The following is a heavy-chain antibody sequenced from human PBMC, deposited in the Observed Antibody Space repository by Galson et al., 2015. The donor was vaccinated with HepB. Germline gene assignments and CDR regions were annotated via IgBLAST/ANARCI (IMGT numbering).Heavy chain of an antibody. CDR1: GFSLSTNELG. J-gene: IGHJ3*02. CDR3: AHRRERIDAFDI. V-gene: IGHV2-5*02. CDR2: IYWDDDK. D-gene: IGHD2-15*01. Sequence: PALVKPTQTLTLTCTFSGFSLSTNELGVGWIRQPPGKALEWLAFIYWDDDKRYSPSLKSRLTITKDTSKNQVALTMTNMDPVDTATYYCAHRRERIDAFDIWGQGTMVTVSS.